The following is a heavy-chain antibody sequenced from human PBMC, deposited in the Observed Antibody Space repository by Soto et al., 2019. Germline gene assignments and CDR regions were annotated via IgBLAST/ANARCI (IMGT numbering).Heavy chain of an antibody. V-gene: IGHV4-59*01. J-gene: IGHJ4*02. CDR2: IYYIGST. D-gene: IGHD4-17*01. CDR1: GASISSYY. Sequence: QVQLQESGPGLVKPSETLSLTCTVSGASISSYYWSWVRQPPGKGLEWIGCIYYIGSTKCNPSRKSRVTLSIDTAKEQFSLQLSSGSAADPAVYYCATVDTYGDYDFQYWGQGTLVTVSS. CDR3: ATVDTYGDYDFQY.